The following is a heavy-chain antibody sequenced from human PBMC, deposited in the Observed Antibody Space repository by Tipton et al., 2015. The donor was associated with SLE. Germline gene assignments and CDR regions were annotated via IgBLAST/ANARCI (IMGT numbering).Heavy chain of an antibody. CDR1: GGSISIDGYY. Sequence: TLSLTCTVSGGSISIDGYYWSWLRQHPGKGLEWIGYIYYSGSSYSIPSLKSRLTFSVDTSKNQFFLTLTSVTAADTALYYCAGVSSVAIDNWGRGTLVTVSS. CDR3: AGVSSVAIDN. CDR2: IYYSGSS. J-gene: IGHJ4*02. D-gene: IGHD3-3*01. V-gene: IGHV4-31*03.